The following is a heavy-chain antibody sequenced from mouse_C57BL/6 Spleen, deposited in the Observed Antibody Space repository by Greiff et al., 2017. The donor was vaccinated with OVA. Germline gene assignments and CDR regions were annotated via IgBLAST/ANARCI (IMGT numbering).Heavy chain of an antibody. Sequence: VQLQESGAELVKPGASVKLSCKASGYTFTEYTIHWVKQRSGQGLEWIGWFYPGSGSIKYNEKFKDKATLTADKSSSTVYMELSRLTSEDSAVYFCARHEDGETVVADYYAMDYWGQGTSVTVSS. CDR1: GYTFTEYT. CDR2: FYPGSGSI. V-gene: IGHV1-62-2*01. CDR3: ARHEDGETVVADYYAMDY. D-gene: IGHD1-1*01. J-gene: IGHJ4*01.